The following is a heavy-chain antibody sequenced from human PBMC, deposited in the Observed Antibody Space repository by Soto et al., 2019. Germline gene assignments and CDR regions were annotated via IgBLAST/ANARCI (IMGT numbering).Heavy chain of an antibody. J-gene: IGHJ4*02. D-gene: IGHD3-22*01. V-gene: IGHV3-53*01. CDR3: TSGHDYDSSGGYYFGY. Sequence: GGSLRLSCATSGFSISSSYMNWVRQAPGKGLEWVSVIYSAGNTYYADSVRGRSTISRDSSKNTLYLQMTRLRAEDTALYFCTSGHDYDSSGGYYFGYWGQGTLVTVSS. CDR1: GFSISSSY. CDR2: IYSAGNT.